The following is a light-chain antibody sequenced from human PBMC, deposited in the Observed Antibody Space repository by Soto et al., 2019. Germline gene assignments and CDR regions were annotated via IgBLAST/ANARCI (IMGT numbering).Light chain of an antibody. CDR3: SSFTSSTTLL. J-gene: IGLJ2*01. V-gene: IGLV1-40*01. Sequence: QSVLTQPPSVSGAPGQRVTISCTGSNSNIGAGHAAQWYQQPPGTTPKLLIYDNNRRPSGVPVRFSGSRSGTSASLAITGLQAEDEADYYCSSFTSSTTLLFGGGTKLTVL. CDR2: DNN. CDR1: NSNIGAGHA.